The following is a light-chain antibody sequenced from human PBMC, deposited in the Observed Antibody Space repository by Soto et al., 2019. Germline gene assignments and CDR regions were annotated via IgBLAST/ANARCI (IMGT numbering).Light chain of an antibody. CDR3: QQYTSYLWT. V-gene: IGKV1-5*03. Sequence: DIQMTQSPSALSASVGDRVTITCRASQSISSWLAWYQQKPGKAPKLLIYKASSLESGVPSRLSGSGSGTEFTLTISSLQPDDFATYYCQQYTSYLWTFGQGTKVDIX. J-gene: IGKJ1*01. CDR2: KAS. CDR1: QSISSW.